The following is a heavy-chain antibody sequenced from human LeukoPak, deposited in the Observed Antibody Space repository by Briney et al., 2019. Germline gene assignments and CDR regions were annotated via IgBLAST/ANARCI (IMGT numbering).Heavy chain of an antibody. CDR3: ARDLERYYDLEGRSGY. CDR1: GYTFTSYG. D-gene: IGHD3-3*01. Sequence: ASVKVSCKTSGYTFTSYGINWVRQAPGQGLEWMGRISAHNGNANYAQKFQGRVTMTTDTLATTAYMELRSLRSDDTAVYYCARDLERYYDLEGRSGYWGQGTLVTVSS. CDR2: ISAHNGNA. J-gene: IGHJ4*02. V-gene: IGHV1-18*01.